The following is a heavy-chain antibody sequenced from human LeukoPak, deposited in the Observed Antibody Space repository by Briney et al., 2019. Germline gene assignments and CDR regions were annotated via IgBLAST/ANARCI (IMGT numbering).Heavy chain of an antibody. CDR2: IIPIFGTA. Sequence: ASVKVSCKASGGTFSSYAISWVRQAPGQGLEWMGRIIPIFGTANYAQKFQGRVTITTDESTSTAYMELSSLRSEDTAVYYCARVGVSSIAARPDWFDPWGQGTLVTVSS. V-gene: IGHV1-69*05. D-gene: IGHD6-6*01. CDR3: ARVGVSSIAARPDWFDP. J-gene: IGHJ5*02. CDR1: GGTFSSYA.